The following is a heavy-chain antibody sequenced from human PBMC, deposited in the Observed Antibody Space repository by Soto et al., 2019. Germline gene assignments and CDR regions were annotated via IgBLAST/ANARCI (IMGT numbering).Heavy chain of an antibody. D-gene: IGHD4-4*01. CDR2: IYYSGST. Sequence: SETLSLTCTVSGGSISSYYWSWIRQPPGKGLEWIGYIYYSGSTSYNPSLKSRVTISVDTSKNQFSLKLSSVTAADTAVYYCASLQGYYYYMDVWGKGTTVTVSS. J-gene: IGHJ6*03. CDR3: ASLQGYYYYMDV. V-gene: IGHV4-59*01. CDR1: GGSISSYY.